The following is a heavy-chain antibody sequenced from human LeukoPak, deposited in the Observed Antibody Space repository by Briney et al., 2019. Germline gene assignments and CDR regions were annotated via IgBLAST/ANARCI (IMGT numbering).Heavy chain of an antibody. V-gene: IGHV1-69*06. J-gene: IGHJ4*02. Sequence: ASVKVSCKASGGTFSSYAISWVRQAPGQGLEWMGGIIPIFGTANYAQKFQGRVTITADKSTSTAYMELSSLRSEDTAVYYCARDHVGASPPSFDYWGQGTLVTVSS. CDR2: IIPIFGTA. CDR3: ARDHVGASPPSFDY. CDR1: GGTFSSYA. D-gene: IGHD1-26*01.